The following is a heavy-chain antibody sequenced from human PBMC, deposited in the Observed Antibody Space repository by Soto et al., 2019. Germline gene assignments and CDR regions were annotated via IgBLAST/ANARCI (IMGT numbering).Heavy chain of an antibody. D-gene: IGHD6-13*01. J-gene: IGHJ4*02. CDR1: GYTFTSYY. Sequence: QVQLVQSGAEVKKPGASVKVSCKASGYTFTSYYMHWVRQAPGQGREWMGIINPSGGSTSYAQKFQGRVTMTRDTSTSTVYMELSSLRSEDTAVYYGAREDSSSWYILGRWGQGTLVTVSS. V-gene: IGHV1-46*01. CDR2: INPSGGST. CDR3: AREDSSSWYILGR.